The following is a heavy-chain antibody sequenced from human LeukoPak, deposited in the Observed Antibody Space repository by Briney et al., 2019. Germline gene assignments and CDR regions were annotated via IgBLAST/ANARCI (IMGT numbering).Heavy chain of an antibody. J-gene: IGHJ4*02. CDR3: ASAGSYRSAFDY. D-gene: IGHD1-26*01. V-gene: IGHV1-3*01. CDR1: GYTSTSYA. Sequence: ASVKVSCKASGYTSTSYAMHWVRQAPGQRLEWMGWINAGNGNTKYSQKFQGRVTITRDSSASTAYMELSSLRSEDTAVYYCASAGSYRSAFDYWGQGTLVTVSS. CDR2: INAGNGNT.